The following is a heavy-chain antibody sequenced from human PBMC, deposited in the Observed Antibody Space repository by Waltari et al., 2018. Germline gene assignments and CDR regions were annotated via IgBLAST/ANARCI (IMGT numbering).Heavy chain of an antibody. J-gene: IGHJ4*02. CDR1: GFSFSGFW. D-gene: IGHD7-27*01. CDR2: MNPAGSAT. V-gene: IGHV3-74*01. Sequence: EVQLVESGGGLVQPGGSLRLSCAASGFSFSGFWMPWVRQAPGKGLEWVSRMNPAGSATTYADSVRGRFTISRDNAQNTLHLQMNSLRVEDTAMYYCTRDNWGTSDYWGQGTLVTVSS. CDR3: TRDNWGTSDY.